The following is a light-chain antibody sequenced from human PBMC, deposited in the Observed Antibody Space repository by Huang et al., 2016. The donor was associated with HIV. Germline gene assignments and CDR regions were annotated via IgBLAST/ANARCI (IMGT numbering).Light chain of an antibody. V-gene: IGKV1-39*01. CDR3: QQSYTTPWT. Sequence: DIQMTQSPSSLSAYVGDRVTITCRARQSINSHLNWYQQKPGKAPKLLIYSSSSLQSGLPSRFRGSGSGTDYTLAISSLQPEDFATYYCQQSYTTPWTFGQGTNVAVK. J-gene: IGKJ1*01. CDR2: SSS. CDR1: QSINSH.